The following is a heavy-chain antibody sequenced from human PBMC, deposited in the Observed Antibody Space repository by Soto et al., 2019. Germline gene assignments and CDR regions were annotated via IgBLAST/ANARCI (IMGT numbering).Heavy chain of an antibody. J-gene: IGHJ6*02. CDR3: ARVHGSYRFYYYYYGMDV. CDR1: GGSFSGYY. Sequence: SETLSLTCAVYGGSFSGYYWSWIRQPPGKGLEWIGEINHSGSTNYNPSLKSRVTISVDTSKNQFSLKLSSVTAADTAVYYCARVHGSYRFYYYYYGMDVWGQGTTVTVSS. CDR2: INHSGST. D-gene: IGHD1-26*01. V-gene: IGHV4-34*01.